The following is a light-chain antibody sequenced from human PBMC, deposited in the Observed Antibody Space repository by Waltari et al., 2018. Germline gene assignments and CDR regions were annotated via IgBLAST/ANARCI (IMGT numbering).Light chain of an antibody. V-gene: IGLV3-27*01. CDR2: QET. CDR3: YSSADNNQL. CDR1: ALGKTF. Sequence: SSDLTQPSSVSVSPGQTATITCSGDALGKTFARWFQQKPGQAPVLILYQETERPSGIPERFSGSSSGTTVTLTINGAQVDDEAVYYCYSSADNNQLFGGGTKLTVL. J-gene: IGLJ3*02.